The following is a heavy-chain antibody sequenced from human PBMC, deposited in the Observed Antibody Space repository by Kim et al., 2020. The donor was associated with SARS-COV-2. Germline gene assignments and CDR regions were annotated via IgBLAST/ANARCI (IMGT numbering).Heavy chain of an antibody. Sequence: GGSLRLSCAASGFTFSDYYMSWIRQAPGKGLEWVSYISSSSSYTNYADSVKGRFTISRDNAKNSLYLQMNSLRAEDTAVYYCARDNYGSGSSYYYYGMDVWGQGTTVTVSS. V-gene: IGHV3-11*05. CDR1: GFTFSDYY. CDR3: ARDNYGSGSSYYYYGMDV. J-gene: IGHJ6*02. D-gene: IGHD3-10*01. CDR2: ISSSSSYT.